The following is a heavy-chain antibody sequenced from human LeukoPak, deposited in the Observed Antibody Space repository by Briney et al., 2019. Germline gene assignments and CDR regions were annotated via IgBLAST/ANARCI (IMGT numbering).Heavy chain of an antibody. CDR1: GYTFTGYY. J-gene: IGHJ5*02. D-gene: IGHD5-18*01. CDR2: INPNSGGT. CDR3: ARDGYSYGPNNWFDP. Sequence: ASVKVSCKASGYTFTGYYMHWVRQAPGQGLEWMGWINPNSGGTNYAQKFQGWVTMTRDTSISTAYMELSRLRSEDTAVYYCARDGYSYGPNNWFDPWGQGTLVTVSS. V-gene: IGHV1-2*04.